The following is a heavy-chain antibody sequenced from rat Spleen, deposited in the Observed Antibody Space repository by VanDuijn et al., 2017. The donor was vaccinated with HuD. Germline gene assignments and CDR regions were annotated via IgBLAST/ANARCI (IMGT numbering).Heavy chain of an antibody. D-gene: IGHD1-9*01. J-gene: IGHJ1*01. CDR1: GITLSNYY. CDR3: ATYSGYNSYWYFDF. Sequence: EVQLVESGGGLVQPGRSLKLSCAASGITLSNYYMAWVRQAPTKGLEWVASISPSGGSTYYPDSVKGRFTISRDNAKSTQYLQMDSLRSEDTATYYCATYSGYNSYWYFDFWGPGTMVTVSS. CDR2: ISPSGGST. V-gene: IGHV5-27*01.